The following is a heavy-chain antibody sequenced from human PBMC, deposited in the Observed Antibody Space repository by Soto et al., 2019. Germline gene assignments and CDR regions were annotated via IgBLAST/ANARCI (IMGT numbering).Heavy chain of an antibody. CDR1: GYTFTSYG. V-gene: IGHV1-18*01. CDR2: ISAYNGNT. Sequence: ASVKVSCKASGYTFTSYGISWVRQAPGQGLEWMGWISAYNGNTNYAQKLQGRVTMTTDTSTSTAYMELRSLRSDDTAVYYCARDRSIRSGSYYRGVNYYGMDVWGQGATVTVSS. D-gene: IGHD3-10*01. J-gene: IGHJ6*02. CDR3: ARDRSIRSGSYYRGVNYYGMDV.